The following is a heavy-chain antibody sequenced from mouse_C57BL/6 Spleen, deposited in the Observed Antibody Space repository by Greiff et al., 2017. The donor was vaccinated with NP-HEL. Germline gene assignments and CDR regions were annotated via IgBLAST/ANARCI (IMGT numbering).Heavy chain of an antibody. CDR1: GYAFSSYW. CDR3: ARYGYYGSSYEGYAMDY. CDR2: IYPGDGDT. D-gene: IGHD1-1*01. J-gene: IGHJ4*01. V-gene: IGHV1-80*01. Sequence: VQLQQSGAELVKPGASVKISCKASGYAFSSYWMNWVKQRPGKGLEWIGQIYPGDGDTNYNGKFKGKATLTADKSSSTAYMQLSSLTSEDSAVYFCARYGYYGSSYEGYAMDYWGQGTSVTVSS.